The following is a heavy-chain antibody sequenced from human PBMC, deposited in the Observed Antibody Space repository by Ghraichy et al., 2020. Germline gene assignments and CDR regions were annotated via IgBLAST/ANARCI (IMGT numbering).Heavy chain of an antibody. J-gene: IGHJ5*02. CDR3: ARGLGIVVVVAAGYWFDP. D-gene: IGHD2-15*01. CDR1: GGSFSGYY. Sequence: TLSLTCAVYGGSFSGYYWSWIRQPPGKGLEWIGEINHSGSTNYNPSLKSRVTISVDTSKNQFSLKLSSVTAADTAVYYCARGLGIVVVVAAGYWFDPWGQGTLVTVSS. V-gene: IGHV4-34*01. CDR2: INHSGST.